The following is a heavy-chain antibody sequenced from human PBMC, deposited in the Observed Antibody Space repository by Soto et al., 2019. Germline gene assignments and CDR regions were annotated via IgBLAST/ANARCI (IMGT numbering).Heavy chain of an antibody. J-gene: IGHJ4*02. CDR2: ISYDGSNK. CDR1: GFTFFSYG. V-gene: IGHV3-30*18. Sequence: LRLSCATSGFTFFSYGMHWVRQAPGKGLEWVAVISYDGSNKYYGDSVKGRFTISRDNSKNTLYLQMNSLRADDTAVYYCAKDRAGDIYVAARSGLDYWGQGTLVTVSS. D-gene: IGHD3-3*01. CDR3: AKDRAGDIYVAARSGLDY.